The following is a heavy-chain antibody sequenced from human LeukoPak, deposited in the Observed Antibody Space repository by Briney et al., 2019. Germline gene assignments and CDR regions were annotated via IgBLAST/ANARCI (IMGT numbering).Heavy chain of an antibody. CDR2: IYYSGST. V-gene: IGHV4-59*01. D-gene: IGHD3-10*01. J-gene: IGHJ6*02. Sequence: SETLSLTCTVSGGSISSYYWSWTRQPPGKGLEWIGYIYYSGSTNYNPSLKSRVTISVDTSKNQFSLKLSSVTAADTAVYYCARGGSGSYYNPPYYYGMDVWGQGTTVTVSS. CDR1: GGSISSYY. CDR3: ARGGSGSYYNPPYYYGMDV.